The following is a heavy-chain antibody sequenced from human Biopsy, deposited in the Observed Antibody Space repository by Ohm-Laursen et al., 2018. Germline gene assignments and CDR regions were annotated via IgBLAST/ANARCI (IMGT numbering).Heavy chain of an antibody. V-gene: IGHV3-30*03. CDR3: ARDTRWSPYSMDV. CDR1: GFNFNDYG. CDR2: ISHDGRSR. Sequence: SLRLSCAASGFNFNDYGMHWVRQAPGKGLEWVAVISHDGRSRFYVDSVKGRFTISRDNSNNTLYLQMNSLRAEDTAVYYCARDTRWSPYSMDVWGQGTTVTVSS. D-gene: IGHD4-23*01. J-gene: IGHJ6*02.